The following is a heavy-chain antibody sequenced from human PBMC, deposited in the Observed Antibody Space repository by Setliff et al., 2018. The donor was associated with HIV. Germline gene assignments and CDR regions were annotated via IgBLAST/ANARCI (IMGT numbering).Heavy chain of an antibody. Sequence: PGGSLRLSCAASGFTFRNHAMTWVRQAPGKGLEWVSAIAGTSASTYYADSVKGRFTISRDNSKNTLYLQMNSLRAEDTAVYYCAKDPRAAVATICDYWGQGTLVTVSS. CDR2: IAGTSAST. CDR3: AKDPRAAVATICDY. J-gene: IGHJ4*02. V-gene: IGHV3-23*01. CDR1: GFTFRNHA. D-gene: IGHD5-12*01.